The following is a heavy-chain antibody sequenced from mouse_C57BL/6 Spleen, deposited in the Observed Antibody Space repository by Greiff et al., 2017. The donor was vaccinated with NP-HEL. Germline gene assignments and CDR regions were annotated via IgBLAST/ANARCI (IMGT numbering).Heavy chain of an antibody. Sequence: EVQLQQSGPELVKPGASVKMSCKASGYTFTDYNMHWVKQSHGKSLEWIGYINPNNGGTSYNQKFKGKATLTVNKSSSTAYMELRSLTSEDSAVYYCARIYYYGSSRYFDVWGTGTTVTVSS. V-gene: IGHV1-22*01. CDR1: GYTFTDYN. D-gene: IGHD1-1*01. CDR2: INPNNGGT. J-gene: IGHJ1*03. CDR3: ARIYYYGSSRYFDV.